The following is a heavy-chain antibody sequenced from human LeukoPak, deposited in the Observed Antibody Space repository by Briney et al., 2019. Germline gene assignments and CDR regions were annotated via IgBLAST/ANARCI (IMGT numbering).Heavy chain of an antibody. CDR3: AKDVGSSQYLFDY. D-gene: IGHD1-26*01. CDR1: GFTFSSYG. CDR2: ISYDGSNK. Sequence: GRSLRLSCAASGFTFSSYGMHWVRQAPGKGLEWVAVISYDGSNKYYADSAKGRFTISRDNSKNTLYLQMNSLRAEDTAVYYCAKDVGSSQYLFDYWGQGTLVTVSS. V-gene: IGHV3-30*18. J-gene: IGHJ4*02.